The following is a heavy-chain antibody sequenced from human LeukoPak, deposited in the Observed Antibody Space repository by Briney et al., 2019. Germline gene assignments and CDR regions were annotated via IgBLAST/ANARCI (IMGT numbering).Heavy chain of an antibody. CDR1: GFTFGDYA. D-gene: IGHD1-26*01. CDR2: IRSKAYGGTT. Sequence: PGGSLRLSCTASGFTFGDYAVDWFRQAPGKGLEWVGFIRSKAYGGTTEYAASVKGRFTISRDESKSIAYLQMNSLKTEDTAVYYCTREWELPGTDFDYWGQGTLVTVSS. CDR3: TREWELPGTDFDY. J-gene: IGHJ4*02. V-gene: IGHV3-49*03.